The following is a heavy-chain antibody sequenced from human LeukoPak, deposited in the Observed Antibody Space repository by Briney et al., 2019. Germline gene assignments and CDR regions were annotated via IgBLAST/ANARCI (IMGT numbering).Heavy chain of an antibody. CDR3: ARRGGLSSSGWFMDY. D-gene: IGHD6-19*01. V-gene: IGHV4-39*01. CDR1: GGSISSSSYY. Sequence: SETLSLTCTVSGGSISSSSYYWGWIRQPPGKGLEWIGSIYYSGSTYYNPSLKSRVTISVDTSKNQFSLKLSSVTAADTAVYYCARRGGLSSSGWFMDYWGQGTLVTVSS. CDR2: IYYSGST. J-gene: IGHJ4*02.